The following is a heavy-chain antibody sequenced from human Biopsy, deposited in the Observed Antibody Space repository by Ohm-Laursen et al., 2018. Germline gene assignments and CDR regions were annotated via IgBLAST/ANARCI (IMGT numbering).Heavy chain of an antibody. CDR1: GGSFTCHY. J-gene: IGHJ1*01. CDR2: ISHTGNT. Sequence: SQTLSLTCTVSGGSFTCHYWTWIRPPPGQGWVWNGHISHTGNTSYNSSLKSRVTISLDTTRKHFPLRLRPLAAADTAVYYCARGSNEYGRLYLPHWGQGTLVTVSS. D-gene: IGHD4-17*01. V-gene: IGHV4-59*11. CDR3: ARGSNEYGRLYLPH.